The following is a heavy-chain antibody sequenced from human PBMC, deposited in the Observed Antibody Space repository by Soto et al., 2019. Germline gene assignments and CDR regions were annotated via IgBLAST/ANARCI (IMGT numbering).Heavy chain of an antibody. CDR1: GFTVSSNY. Sequence: EVQLVESGGGLVQPGGSLRLSCAASGFTVSSNYMSWVRQAPGKGLEWVSVIYSGGSIYYADSVKGRFTISRDNSKNTPYLQMNSLRAEDRAVYYGARDPCWFDPWGQGTLVTVSS. CDR3: ARDPCWFDP. CDR2: IYSGGSI. V-gene: IGHV3-66*01. J-gene: IGHJ5*02.